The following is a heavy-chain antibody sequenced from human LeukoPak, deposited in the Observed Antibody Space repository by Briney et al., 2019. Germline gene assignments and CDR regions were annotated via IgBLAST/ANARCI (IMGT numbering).Heavy chain of an antibody. CDR1: GFTFSDHY. J-gene: IGHJ4*02. Sequence: GGSLRLSCAASGFTFSDHYMSWIRQAPGKGLEWVSYISSSGSTIYYADSVKGRFTISRDNAKNSLYPQMNSLRAEDTAVYYCARGSYYDSSGYPDYWGQGTLVTVSS. D-gene: IGHD3-22*01. V-gene: IGHV3-11*01. CDR3: ARGSYYDSSGYPDY. CDR2: ISSSGSTI.